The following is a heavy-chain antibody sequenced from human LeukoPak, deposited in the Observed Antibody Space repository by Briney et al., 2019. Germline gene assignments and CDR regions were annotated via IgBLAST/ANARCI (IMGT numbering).Heavy chain of an antibody. D-gene: IGHD3-10*01. J-gene: IGHJ4*02. V-gene: IGHV3-48*01. CDR3: ARGSGSSDY. Sequence: GGSLRLSCAVSGFTFRSYSMNWVRQAPGKGLEWVSYISTGSNTMYYADSVKGRFTISRDDAKNSLYLQMSSLRGEDTAVYYCARGSGSSDYCGQGTLVTVSS. CDR2: ISTGSNTM. CDR1: GFTFRSYS.